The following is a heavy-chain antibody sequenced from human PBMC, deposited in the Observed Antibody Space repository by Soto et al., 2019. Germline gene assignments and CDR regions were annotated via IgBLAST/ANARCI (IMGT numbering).Heavy chain of an antibody. CDR2: ISGSGGST. Sequence: GGSLRLSCAASGFTFSSYAMSWVRQAPGKGLEWVSAISGSGGSTYYADSVKGRFTISRDNSKNTLYLQMNSLRAEDTAVYYCAKDEVRENYDFWSGYYHYWGQGTLVTVSS. CDR1: GFTFSSYA. D-gene: IGHD3-3*01. V-gene: IGHV3-23*01. CDR3: AKDEVRENYDFWSGYYHY. J-gene: IGHJ4*02.